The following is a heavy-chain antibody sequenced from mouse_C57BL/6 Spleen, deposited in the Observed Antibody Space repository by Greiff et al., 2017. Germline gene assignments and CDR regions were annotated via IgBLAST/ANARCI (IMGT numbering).Heavy chain of an antibody. CDR1: GFTFSSYA. CDR2: ISDGGSYT. D-gene: IGHD2-12*01. V-gene: IGHV5-4*01. J-gene: IGHJ4*01. CDR3: ARYDGGYYYAMDY. Sequence: EVQLVESRGGLVKPGGSLKLSCAASGFTFSSYAMSWVRQTPEKRLEWVATISDGGSYTYYPDNVKGRFTISRDNAKNNLYLQMSHLKSEDTAMYYCARYDGGYYYAMDYWGQGTSVTVSS.